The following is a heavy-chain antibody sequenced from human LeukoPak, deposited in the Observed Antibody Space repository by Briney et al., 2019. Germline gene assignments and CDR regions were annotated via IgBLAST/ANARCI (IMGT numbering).Heavy chain of an antibody. J-gene: IGHJ4*02. CDR1: GGSFSGHF. D-gene: IGHD5-18*01. CDR2: ITDSGSI. V-gene: IGHV4-34*01. CDR3: ANWDTSQQSDY. Sequence: SETLSLTCAVYGGSFSGHFWSWIRQPPGKGLEWIGEITDSGSIKYNPSLKSRVTISLDTSNNQFSLEVRSVTAADTAVYYCANWDTSQQSDYWSQGTLVTVSS.